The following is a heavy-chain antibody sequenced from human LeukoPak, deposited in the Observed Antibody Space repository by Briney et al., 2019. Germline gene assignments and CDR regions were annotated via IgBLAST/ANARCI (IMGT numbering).Heavy chain of an antibody. Sequence: PGRSLRLSCAASGFTFSNYGMQWVRQAPGKGLEWVAVISHDGTTTFYADSVKGRITISRDNSKNTLYLQMDSLRVEDTAVYFCAKEPNAYSSGWYFQDWGQGTLVTVSS. V-gene: IGHV3-30*18. CDR1: GFTFSNYG. CDR2: ISHDGTTT. D-gene: IGHD6-25*01. CDR3: AKEPNAYSSGWYFQD. J-gene: IGHJ1*01.